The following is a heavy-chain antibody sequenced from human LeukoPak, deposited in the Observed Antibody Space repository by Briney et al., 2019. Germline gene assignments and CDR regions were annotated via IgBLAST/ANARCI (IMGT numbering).Heavy chain of an antibody. CDR1: GDSISSYY. CDR3: ARSEGSGSYFDY. V-gene: IGHV4-59*01. Sequence: PSETLSLTCTVSGDSISSYYWSWIRQPPGKGLEWIGYIYYSGSTKYNPSLKSRVTISVDTSKNQFSLKLSSVTAADTAVYYCARSEGSGSYFDYWGQGTLVTVSS. J-gene: IGHJ4*02. CDR2: IYYSGST. D-gene: IGHD3-10*01.